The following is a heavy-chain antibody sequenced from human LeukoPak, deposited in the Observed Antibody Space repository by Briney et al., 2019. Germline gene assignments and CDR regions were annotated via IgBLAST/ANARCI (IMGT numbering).Heavy chain of an antibody. J-gene: IGHJ4*02. CDR2: IIPIFGTA. CDR1: GGTFSSYA. Sequence: SVKVSCKASGGTFSSYAISWVRQAPGQGLEWMGGIIPIFGTANYAQKFQGRVTITADESTSTAYMELSSLRSEDTAVYYCAGEGYSGYGDFDYWGQGTLVTVSS. D-gene: IGHD5-12*01. V-gene: IGHV1-69*01. CDR3: AGEGYSGYGDFDY.